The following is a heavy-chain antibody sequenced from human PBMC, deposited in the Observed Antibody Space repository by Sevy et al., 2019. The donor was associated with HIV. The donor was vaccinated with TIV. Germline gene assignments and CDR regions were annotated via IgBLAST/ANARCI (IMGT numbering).Heavy chain of an antibody. V-gene: IGHV3-23*01. Sequence: GGSLRLSCAASGFTFSSYAMSWVRQAPGKGLEWVSAISASGGSTYYSDSVKGRFTISRDNSKNTLYLQMNSLRAEDSAVYYCAKDRGDSSSVCLDYWGQGTLVTVSS. D-gene: IGHD6-6*01. CDR1: GFTFSSYA. J-gene: IGHJ4*02. CDR2: ISASGGST. CDR3: AKDRGDSSSVCLDY.